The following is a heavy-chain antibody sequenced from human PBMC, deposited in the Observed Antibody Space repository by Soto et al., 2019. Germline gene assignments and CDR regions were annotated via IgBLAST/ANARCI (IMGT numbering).Heavy chain of an antibody. J-gene: IGHJ4*02. Sequence: QVQLVESGGGVVQPGRSLRLSCAASGFTFSSYGMHWVRQAPGKGLEWVAVISYDGSNKYYADSVKGRFTISRDNSKNTLYLQMNSLRAEDTAVYYCAKDPNFSEYYYDSSGYGGMGYWGQGTLVTVSS. CDR2: ISYDGSNK. V-gene: IGHV3-30*18. CDR3: AKDPNFSEYYYDSSGYGGMGY. CDR1: GFTFSSYG. D-gene: IGHD3-22*01.